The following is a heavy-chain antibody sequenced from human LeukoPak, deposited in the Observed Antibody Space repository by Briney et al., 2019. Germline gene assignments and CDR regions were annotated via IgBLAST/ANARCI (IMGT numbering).Heavy chain of an antibody. CDR3: ARDGRLGRSSGGTNWFDP. CDR2: INPNSGGT. V-gene: IGHV1-2*02. D-gene: IGHD2-15*01. J-gene: IGHJ5*02. Sequence: ASVKVSCKASGYTFTGYYMHWVRQAPGQGLEWMGWINPNSGGTNYAQKFQGRVTMTRDTSISTAYMELSRLRSDDTAVYYCARDGRLGRSSGGTNWFDPWGQGTLVTVSS. CDR1: GYTFTGYY.